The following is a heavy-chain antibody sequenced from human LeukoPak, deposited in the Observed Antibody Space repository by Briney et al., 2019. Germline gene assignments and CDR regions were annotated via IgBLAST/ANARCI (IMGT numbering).Heavy chain of an antibody. CDR1: GGSFSGYY. V-gene: IGHV4-34*01. Sequence: SETLSLTCAVYGGSFSGYYWSWIRQPPGKGLEWIGEINHSGSTNYNPSLKSRVTISVDTSKNQFSLKLSSVTAADTAVYYCAREGYRNAFDIWGQGTMVTVSS. CDR2: INHSGST. J-gene: IGHJ3*02. CDR3: AREGYRNAFDI. D-gene: IGHD5-12*01.